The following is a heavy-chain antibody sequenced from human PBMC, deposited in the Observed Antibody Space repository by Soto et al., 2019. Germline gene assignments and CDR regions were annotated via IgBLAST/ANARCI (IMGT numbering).Heavy chain of an antibody. J-gene: IGHJ6*02. D-gene: IGHD3-3*01. Sequence: EVQVVETGGGLIQPGGSLRLSCAASGFTVSNNYIKWVRQAPGKGLEWVSGIYSGATTSYADSVKGRFMISRDSSENTVSLQMSSLRVEDTAVYYCARLGTYYESWSGLRALDVWGQGTTVTVSS. CDR2: IYSGATT. CDR3: ARLGTYYESWSGLRALDV. CDR1: GFTVSNNY. V-gene: IGHV3-53*02.